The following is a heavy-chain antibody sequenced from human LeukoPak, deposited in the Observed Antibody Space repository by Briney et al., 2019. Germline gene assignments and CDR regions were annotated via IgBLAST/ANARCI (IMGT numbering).Heavy chain of an antibody. V-gene: IGHV4-38-2*02. CDR2: MYHSGST. J-gene: IGHJ4*02. D-gene: IGHD3-16*01. Sequence: SETLSLTCSVSGYSISSAYYWGWIRQPPGKGLEWIGTMYHSGSTNYNPSLKSRVTISVDTSKNQFSLKLSPVTAADTAVYYCARGEFDGGVYFDYWGQGTLVTVSS. CDR3: ARGEFDGGVYFDY. CDR1: GYSISSAYY.